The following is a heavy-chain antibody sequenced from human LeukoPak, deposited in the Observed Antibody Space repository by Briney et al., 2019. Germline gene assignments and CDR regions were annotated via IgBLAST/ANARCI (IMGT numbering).Heavy chain of an antibody. V-gene: IGHV3-21*01. CDR2: ISSSSSYI. D-gene: IGHD6-13*01. J-gene: IGHJ4*02. CDR1: GFTFSSYS. Sequence: PGGSLRLSCAASGFTFSSYSMNWVRQAPGKGLEWVSSISSSSSYIYYADSVKGRFTISRDNAKNSLYLQMNSLRAEDTAVYYCAREAADLRNFDYWGQGNLVTVSS. CDR3: AREAADLRNFDY.